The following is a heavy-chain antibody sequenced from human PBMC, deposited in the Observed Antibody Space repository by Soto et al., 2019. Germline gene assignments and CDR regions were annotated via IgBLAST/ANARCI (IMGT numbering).Heavy chain of an antibody. CDR2: IYYSGST. CDR3: ARGYSRSWYREGTLRFFDY. Sequence: QVQLQESGPGLVKPSETLSLTCTVSGGSISSYYWSWIRQPPGKGLEWIGYIYYSGSTNYNPSLKSRATISVDTSKTKFSLKLSSVTAADPAVYYCARGYSRSWYREGTLRFFDYWGQGTLVTVSS. D-gene: IGHD6-13*01. J-gene: IGHJ4*02. V-gene: IGHV4-59*01. CDR1: GGSISSYY.